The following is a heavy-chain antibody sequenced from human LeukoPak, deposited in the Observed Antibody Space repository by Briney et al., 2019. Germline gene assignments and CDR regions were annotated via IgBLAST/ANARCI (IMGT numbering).Heavy chain of an antibody. J-gene: IGHJ4*02. CDR2: IYYSGST. CDR3: ARLGGYYDSTDY. Sequence: SETLSLTCTVSGGSISSYYWSWIRQPPGKGLEWIGYIYYSGSTNYNPSLKSRVTISVDTSKNQFSLKLSSVTAADTAVYYCARLGGYYDSTDYWGQGTLVTVSS. CDR1: GGSISSYY. V-gene: IGHV4-59*12. D-gene: IGHD3-22*01.